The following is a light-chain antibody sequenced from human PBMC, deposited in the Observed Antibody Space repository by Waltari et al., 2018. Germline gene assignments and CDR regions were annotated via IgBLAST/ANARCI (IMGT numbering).Light chain of an antibody. CDR1: QSVLYSSNNNNY. J-gene: IGKJ1*01. Sequence: DIVMTQSPDSLGVSLGERATINCKSSQSVLYSSNNNNYLAWYQQKSGQPPKLLIYWASTRESGVPDRFSGSGSGTDFTLTISSLQAEDVAVYFCQQYYSTPRTFGQGTKVEIK. V-gene: IGKV4-1*01. CDR2: WAS. CDR3: QQYYSTPRT.